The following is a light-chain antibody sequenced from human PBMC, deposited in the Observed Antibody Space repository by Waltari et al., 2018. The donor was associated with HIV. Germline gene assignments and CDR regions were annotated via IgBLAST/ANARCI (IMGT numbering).Light chain of an antibody. CDR1: NIGRQN. J-gene: IGLJ3*02. CDR2: RDN. Sequence: SYELTQPLSVSVALGQTATITCGGNNIGRQNVCWYQQKPGQAPGLIIYRDNTRPSGIPERFSGSNSGNTATLTIRRAQAGDEADYYCQVRVSNTVVFGGGTNLTVL. CDR3: QVRVSNTVV. V-gene: IGLV3-9*01.